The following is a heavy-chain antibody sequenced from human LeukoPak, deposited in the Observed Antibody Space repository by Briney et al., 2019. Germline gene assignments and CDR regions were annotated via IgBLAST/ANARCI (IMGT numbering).Heavy chain of an antibody. Sequence: GGSLRLSCAASGFTFSSYAMHWVRQAPGKGLEYVSAISSNGGSTYYANSVKGRFTISRDNSKNTLYLQMGSLRAEDMAVYYCARGSIVAPGDYWGQGTLVTVSS. CDR1: GFTFSSYA. D-gene: IGHD1-26*01. V-gene: IGHV3-64*01. CDR3: ARGSIVAPGDY. CDR2: ISSNGGST. J-gene: IGHJ4*02.